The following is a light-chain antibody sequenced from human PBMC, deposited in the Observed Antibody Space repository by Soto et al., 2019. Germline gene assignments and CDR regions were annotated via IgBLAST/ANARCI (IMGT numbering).Light chain of an antibody. CDR1: QNINNW. J-gene: IGKJ1*01. V-gene: IGKV1-5*01. CDR3: QHMRT. Sequence: DIQMTQSPSTLSASVGDRVTITCRASQNINNWIAWYQQKPGRAPKFLIYDASTLESGVPSRFSGSGFGTEFSLTISSLQPDDFGGYYCQHMRTFGQGTKVEIK. CDR2: DAS.